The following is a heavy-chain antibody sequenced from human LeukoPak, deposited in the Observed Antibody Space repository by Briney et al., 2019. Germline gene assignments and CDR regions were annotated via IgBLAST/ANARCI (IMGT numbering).Heavy chain of an antibody. J-gene: IGHJ4*02. CDR2: IKQDGSEK. CDR3: ARGSPVDY. CDR1: GFTFSDYW. V-gene: IGHV3-7*01. Sequence: PGGSLRLSCVASGFTFSDYWMTWVRQAPGKGLEWVANIKQDGSEKYYVDSVKGRFTISRDNAKNSLYLQMNTLRAEDTAVYYCARGSPVDYWGQETLVTVSS.